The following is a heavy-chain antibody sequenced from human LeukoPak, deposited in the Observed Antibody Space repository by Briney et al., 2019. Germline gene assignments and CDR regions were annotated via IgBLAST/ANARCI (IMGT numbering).Heavy chain of an antibody. D-gene: IGHD6-13*01. J-gene: IGHJ4*02. CDR3: ARATGAAAGTYQLYNYFDY. CDR2: INHSGST. Sequence: PSETLSLTCAVYGGSFSGYYWSWIRQPPGKGPEWIGEINHSGSTNYNPSLKSRVTISVDTSKNQFSLKLSSVTAADTAVYYCARATGAAAGTYQLYNYFDYWGQGTLVTVSS. V-gene: IGHV4-34*01. CDR1: GGSFSGYY.